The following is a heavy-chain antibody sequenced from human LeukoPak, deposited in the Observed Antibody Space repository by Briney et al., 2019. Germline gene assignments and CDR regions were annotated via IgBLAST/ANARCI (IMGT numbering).Heavy chain of an antibody. CDR1: GGSISSYY. D-gene: IGHD3-22*01. J-gene: IGHJ4*02. V-gene: IGHV4-59*12. CDR3: AREYYYDSSASPLGY. CDR2: IYYSGST. Sequence: PSETLSLTCTVSGGSISSYYWSWIRQPPGKGLEWIGYIYYSGSTYYNPSLKSRVTISIDTSKNQFSLKLTSVTAADTAVYYCAREYYYDSSASPLGYWGQGTLVTVSS.